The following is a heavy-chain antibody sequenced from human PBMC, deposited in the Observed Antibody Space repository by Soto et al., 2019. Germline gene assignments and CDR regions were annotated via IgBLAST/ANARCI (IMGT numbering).Heavy chain of an antibody. D-gene: IGHD6-6*01. V-gene: IGHV1-69*02. J-gene: IGHJ4*02. Sequence: RASVKVSCKASGGTFSSYTISWVRQAPGQGLEWMGRIIPILGIANYAQKFQGRVTITADKSTSTAYMELSSLRSEDTAVYYCASQYSSSSGYSDYWGQGTLVTVSS. CDR3: ASQYSSSSGYSDY. CDR1: GGTFSSYT. CDR2: IIPILGIA.